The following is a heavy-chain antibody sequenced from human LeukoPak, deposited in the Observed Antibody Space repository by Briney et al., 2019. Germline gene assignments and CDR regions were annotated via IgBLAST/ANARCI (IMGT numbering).Heavy chain of an antibody. D-gene: IGHD3-3*01. Sequence: PGRSLRLSCAASGFTFSSYGMHWVRQAPGKGLEWVAVISYDGSNKYYADSVKGRFTISRDNSKNTLYLQMNSLRAEDTAVYYCAKGSTGYDFWSGYYSPFDYWGQGTLVTVSS. CDR3: AKGSTGYDFWSGYYSPFDY. CDR2: ISYDGSNK. V-gene: IGHV3-30*18. J-gene: IGHJ4*02. CDR1: GFTFSSYG.